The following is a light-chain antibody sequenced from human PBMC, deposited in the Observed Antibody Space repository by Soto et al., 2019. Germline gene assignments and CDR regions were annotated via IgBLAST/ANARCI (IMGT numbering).Light chain of an antibody. J-gene: IGLJ1*01. CDR2: DVS. CDR1: SSDVGGYSY. V-gene: IGLV2-14*01. CDR3: ASYTTSSTYV. Sequence: QSALTKPASVSGSPGQSIAISCTGTSSDVGGYSYVSWYQQQPGKVPKLVISDVSNRPSGVSDRFSGSKSGNTASLTISGLQTEDEADYYCASYTTSSTYVFGTGTKLTVL.